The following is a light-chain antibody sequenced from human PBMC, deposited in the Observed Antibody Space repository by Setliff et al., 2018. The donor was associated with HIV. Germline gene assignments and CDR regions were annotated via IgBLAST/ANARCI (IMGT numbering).Light chain of an antibody. CDR1: SSDVGGYNH. V-gene: IGLV2-14*03. CDR2: DVS. J-gene: IGLJ2*01. CDR3: CSYAGTYVV. Sequence: QSVLTQPASVSGSPGQSITISCSGSSSDVGGYNHVSWYQQHPGKAPKVMIYDVSNRPLGVPDRFSGSKSGNTASLTISGLQAEDEADYYCCSYAGTYVVFGGGTKVTVL.